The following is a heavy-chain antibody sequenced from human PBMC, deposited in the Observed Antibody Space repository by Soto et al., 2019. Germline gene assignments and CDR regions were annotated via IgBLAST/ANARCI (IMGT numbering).Heavy chain of an antibody. Sequence: SETLSLTCPVSGGSISSGDYCCSCIRQPPGRGLELIGYIYYSGSTYYNPSLKSRVTISVDTSKNQFSLKLSSVTAADTAVYYCARDTPSGYSPYYYYGMDVWGQGTTVTSP. V-gene: IGHV4-30-4*01. J-gene: IGHJ6*02. CDR1: GGSISSGDYC. D-gene: IGHD3-3*01. CDR3: ARDTPSGYSPYYYYGMDV. CDR2: IYYSGST.